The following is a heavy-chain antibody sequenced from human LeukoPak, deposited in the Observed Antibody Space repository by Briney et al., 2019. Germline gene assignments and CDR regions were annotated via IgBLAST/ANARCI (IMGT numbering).Heavy chain of an antibody. V-gene: IGHV1-69*13. CDR2: IIPIFGTA. D-gene: IGHD6-13*01. Sequence: SVKVSCKASGGTFSSYAISWVRQAPGQGLEWMGGIIPIFGTASYAQKFQGRVTITADESTSTAYMELSSLRSEDTAVYYCARDIKNGQLVLRYYYYGMDVWGQGTTVTVSS. CDR1: GGTFSSYA. J-gene: IGHJ6*02. CDR3: ARDIKNGQLVLRYYYYGMDV.